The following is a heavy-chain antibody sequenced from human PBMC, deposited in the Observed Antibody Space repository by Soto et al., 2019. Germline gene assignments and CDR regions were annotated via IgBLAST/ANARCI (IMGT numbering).Heavy chain of an antibody. CDR3: ARAVSPYFGTWFDP. V-gene: IGHV4-30-2*01. D-gene: IGHD3-10*01. CDR1: GGSIISGNSYS. J-gene: IGHJ5*02. CDR2: ISQTGAT. Sequence: QLQLQESGPGLVKPSETLSLTCAVSGGSIISGNSYSWAWIRQPPGRGLEWIGSISQTGATSYNPSLKSRGSVSLDKSKNQFSLGLSSVTAAAMAVYYFARAVSPYFGTWFDPWGQGTLVTVSS.